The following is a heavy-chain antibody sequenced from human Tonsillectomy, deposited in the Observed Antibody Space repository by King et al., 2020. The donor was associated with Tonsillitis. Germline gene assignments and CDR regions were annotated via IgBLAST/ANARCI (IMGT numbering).Heavy chain of an antibody. V-gene: IGHV3-30*10. CDR1: GFSFSTYV. Sequence: VQLVESGGGVVQPGRSLRLSCAASGFSFSTYVMHWVRQAPGKGLEWVAVISYDGSNEYYTDSVKGRFTISRDNSKNTLSLQMNSLRPEDTAVYYCVRATKAGLDFSGFDYWGQGTLVTVSS. D-gene: IGHD1-26*01. J-gene: IGHJ4*02. CDR2: ISYDGSNE. CDR3: VRATKAGLDFSGFDY.